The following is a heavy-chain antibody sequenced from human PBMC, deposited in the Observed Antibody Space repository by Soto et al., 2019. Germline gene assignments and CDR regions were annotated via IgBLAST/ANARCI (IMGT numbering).Heavy chain of an antibody. J-gene: IGHJ4*02. CDR2: INVNSGGT. CDR3: AKKQSGGLVVVPAAPFDY. Sequence: ASVKVSCKASGYTFTGNYMHWVRQAPGQGFEWMGWINVNSGGTKYAQKFQGWVTMTRDTSISTAYMELSRLRAEDTAVYYCAKKQSGGLVVVPAAPFDYWGQGTLVTVSS. CDR1: GYTFTGNY. D-gene: IGHD2-2*01. V-gene: IGHV1-2*04.